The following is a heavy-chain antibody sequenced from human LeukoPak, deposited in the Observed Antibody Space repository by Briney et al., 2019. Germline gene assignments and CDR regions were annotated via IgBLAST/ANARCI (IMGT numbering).Heavy chain of an antibody. CDR1: GFTFSDYY. V-gene: IGHV3-11*01. D-gene: IGHD5-24*01. CDR3: ARVGRDGYNYDYFDY. Sequence: GGSLRLSCAASGFTFSDYYMSWIRQAPRKGLEWVSYISSSGSTIYYADSVKGRFTISRDNAKNSLYLQMNSLRAEDTAVYYCARVGRDGYNYDYFDYWGQGTLVTVSS. CDR2: ISSSGSTI. J-gene: IGHJ4*02.